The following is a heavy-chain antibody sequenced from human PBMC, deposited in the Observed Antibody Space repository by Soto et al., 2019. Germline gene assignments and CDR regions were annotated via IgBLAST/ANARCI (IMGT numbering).Heavy chain of an antibody. J-gene: IGHJ3*02. CDR2: ISSSGSTI. Sequence: GGSLRLSCAASGFTLSDYYINWIRQAPGKGLEWVSYISSSGSTIYNADSVKGRFTISRDNAKNSVYLQMNSLRAEDTAVYYCASDRVVAAIDAFAIWGQGTMVTVSS. CDR1: GFTLSDYY. CDR3: ASDRVVAAIDAFAI. D-gene: IGHD2-15*01. V-gene: IGHV3-11*01.